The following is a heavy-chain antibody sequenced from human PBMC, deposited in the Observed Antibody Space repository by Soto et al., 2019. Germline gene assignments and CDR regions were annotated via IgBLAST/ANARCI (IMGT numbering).Heavy chain of an antibody. D-gene: IGHD2-21*01. CDR2: ISGTSSHI. V-gene: IGHV3-21*06. Sequence: EVQLVESGGGLVKPGGSLTLSCATSGFIFSNYKMNWVRQAPGRGLEWVSSISGTSSHIYYAASVKGGFTISRYNAENSLYLQMNSLRAEDTAVYYCARAPLFAGYYYYLDVWGKGTTVIVSS. J-gene: IGHJ6*03. CDR1: GFIFSNYK. CDR3: ARAPLFAGYYYYLDV.